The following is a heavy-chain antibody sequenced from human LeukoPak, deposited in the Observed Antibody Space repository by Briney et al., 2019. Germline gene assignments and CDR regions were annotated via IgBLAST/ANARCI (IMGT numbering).Heavy chain of an antibody. Sequence: PGGSLRLSCTASGFTFSSYWMTWVRQAPGKGLEWVANIEPAGSATYYVDSVKGRFTISRGNAKNLLYLQMNSLRAEDSAVYHCGRFGYVAAVDSWGQGALVTVSS. CDR3: GRFGYVAAVDS. J-gene: IGHJ4*02. V-gene: IGHV3-7*01. CDR1: GFTFSSYW. D-gene: IGHD2-15*01. CDR2: IEPAGSAT.